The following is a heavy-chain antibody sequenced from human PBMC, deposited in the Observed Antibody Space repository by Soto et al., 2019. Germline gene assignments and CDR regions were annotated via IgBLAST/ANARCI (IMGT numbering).Heavy chain of an antibody. D-gene: IGHD3-10*01. Sequence: PSETLALACTVCGDSMSSRADYWGWNRQPPGKGLEWIGSIYYRGSTYYNVSLKSRVTISVDTSKNQFSLKLNSVTAADTAVYYCARTPMVRGVIIHWFDPWGQGTLVTVSS. J-gene: IGHJ5*02. CDR3: ARTPMVRGVIIHWFDP. V-gene: IGHV4-39*01. CDR1: GDSMSSRADY. CDR2: IYYRGST.